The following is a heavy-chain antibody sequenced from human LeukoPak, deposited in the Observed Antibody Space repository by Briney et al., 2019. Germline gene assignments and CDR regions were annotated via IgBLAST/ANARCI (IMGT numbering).Heavy chain of an antibody. J-gene: IGHJ6*03. CDR2: IIPIFGTA. CDR1: GGTFSSYA. D-gene: IGHD2-2*01. Sequence: ASVKVSCKASGGTFSSYAISWVRQAPGQGLEWMGGIIPIFGTANYARKFQGRVTITTDESTSTAYMELSSLRSEDTAVYYCARRGAGRCSSTSCPSPYYYMDVWGKGTTVTVSS. CDR3: ARRGAGRCSSTSCPSPYYYMDV. V-gene: IGHV1-69*05.